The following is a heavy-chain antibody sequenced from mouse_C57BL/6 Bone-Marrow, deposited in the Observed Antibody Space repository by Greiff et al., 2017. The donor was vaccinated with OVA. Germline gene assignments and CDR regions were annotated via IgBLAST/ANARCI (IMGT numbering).Heavy chain of an antibody. CDR2: ISYDGSN. D-gene: IGHD1-1*01. CDR1: GYSITSGYY. V-gene: IGHV3-6*01. Sequence: DVKLQESGPGLVKPSQSLSLTCSVTGYSITSGYYWNWIRQFPGNKLEWMGYISYDGSNNYNPSLKNRISITRDTSKNQFFLKLNSVTTEDTATYYCARELRSLDYWGQGTTLTVSS. CDR3: ARELRSLDY. J-gene: IGHJ2*01.